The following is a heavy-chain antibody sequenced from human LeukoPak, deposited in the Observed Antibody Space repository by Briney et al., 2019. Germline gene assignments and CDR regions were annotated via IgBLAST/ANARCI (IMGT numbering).Heavy chain of an antibody. CDR3: ARHRGGSSSWHFDY. V-gene: IGHV4-4*07. CDR2: IYSSGST. D-gene: IGHD6-13*01. J-gene: IGHJ4*02. CDR1: GGSISSYY. Sequence: SETLSLTCTVSGGSISSYYWSWIRQPAGKGLEWIGRIYSSGSTNYNPSLKSRVTISVDTSKNQFSVKLTSVTAADTAVYYCARHRGGSSSWHFDYWGQGTLVTVPS.